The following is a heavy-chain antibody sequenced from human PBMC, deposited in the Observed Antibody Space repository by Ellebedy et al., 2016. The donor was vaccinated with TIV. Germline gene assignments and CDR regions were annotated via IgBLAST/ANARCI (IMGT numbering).Heavy chain of an antibody. D-gene: IGHD6-6*01. J-gene: IGHJ6*02. CDR2: IYSGGST. V-gene: IGHV3-53*01. CDR3: ASRPNYYGIDV. CDR1: GFTVSSNY. Sequence: PGGSLRLSCAASGFTVSSNYMSWVRQAPGKGLEWVSVIYSGGSTYYADSVKGRFTISRDNSKNTLYLQMNSLRSEDTAVYYCASRPNYYGIDVWGQGTTVTVSS.